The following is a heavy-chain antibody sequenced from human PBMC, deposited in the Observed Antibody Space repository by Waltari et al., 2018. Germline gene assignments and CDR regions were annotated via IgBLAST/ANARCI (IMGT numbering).Heavy chain of an antibody. CDR1: GVSLSGFS. CDR2: IFESGSA. J-gene: IGHJ4*02. Sequence: QVQLQESGPGVVKPSQHLSLTCSVSGVSLSGFSWNFIRQTPEKGLEWMAKIFESGSASYNPSLKSRVTMSVDTSKNQFSLKMTSVTGADTAVYYCARSGMPTKFGADYWGQGTLVTVSA. CDR3: ARSGMPTKFGADY. V-gene: IGHV4-59*01. D-gene: IGHD3-9*01.